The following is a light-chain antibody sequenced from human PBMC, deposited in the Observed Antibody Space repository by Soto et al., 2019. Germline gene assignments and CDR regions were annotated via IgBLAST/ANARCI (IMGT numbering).Light chain of an antibody. CDR3: QYYGNSRIT. J-gene: IGKJ5*01. V-gene: IGKV1-33*01. CDR2: DAS. CDR1: QDISNY. Sequence: DIQMTQSPSSLSASVGDRVTITCQASQDISNYLNWYQQKPGKAPKLLIYDASNLETGVPSRFSGSGSGTDFTFTISSLQPEDFVVYYCQYYGNSRITFGQGTRLEIK.